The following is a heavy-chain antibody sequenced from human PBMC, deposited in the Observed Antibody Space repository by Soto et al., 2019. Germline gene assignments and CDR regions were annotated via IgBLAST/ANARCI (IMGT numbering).Heavy chain of an antibody. V-gene: IGHV1-69*02. D-gene: IGHD2-21*02. J-gene: IGHJ4*02. CDR1: GGTFSSYT. Sequence: SLKVCCKSPGGTFSSYTVSWVRQAPGQGLEWMGRVIPILGIANYADSVKGRFTISRDNAKNSLYLQMNSLRAEDTAVYYCARAVTNLFDYWGQGTLVTVSS. CDR2: VIPILGIA. CDR3: ARAVTNLFDY.